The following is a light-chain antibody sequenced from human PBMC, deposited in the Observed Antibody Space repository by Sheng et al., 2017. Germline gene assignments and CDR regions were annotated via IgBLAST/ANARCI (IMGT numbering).Light chain of an antibody. CDR3: QSYDSSTVV. CDR1: SGSIASNY. V-gene: IGLV6-57*01. J-gene: IGLJ2*01. Sequence: NFMLTQPHSVSESPGKTVTISCTRSSGSIASNYVQWYQQRPSSSPITVIYEDNQRPSGVPDRFSGSIDSSSNSASLTISGLKTEDEADYYCQSYDSSTVVFGGGTKLTVL. CDR2: EDN.